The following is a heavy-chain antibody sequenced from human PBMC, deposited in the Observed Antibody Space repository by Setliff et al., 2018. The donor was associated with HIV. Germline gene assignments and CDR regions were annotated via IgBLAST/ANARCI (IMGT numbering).Heavy chain of an antibody. CDR3: VIDEGITLRILDQNGIDV. CDR1: GYTFTSYD. Sequence: SVKVSCKASGYTFTSYDINWVRQATGQGLEWMGGIIPVVGTPHYAQKFQGRVTMTTDESSTIAYMELSSLTSEDTAVYYCVIDEGITLRILDQNGIDVWGQGTTVTVSS. D-gene: IGHD3-3*01. CDR2: IIPVVGTP. J-gene: IGHJ6*02. V-gene: IGHV1-69*05.